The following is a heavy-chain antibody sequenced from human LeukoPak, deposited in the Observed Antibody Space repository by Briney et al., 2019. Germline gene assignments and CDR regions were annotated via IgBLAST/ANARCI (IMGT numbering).Heavy chain of an antibody. CDR2: ISSSSSYI. V-gene: IGHV3-21*01. J-gene: IGHJ4*02. CDR3: ARETFCTNTTCPIGDHFDY. Sequence: NPGGSLRLSCAASGFTFSSYSMNWVRQAPGKGLEWVSSISSSSSYIYYADSLKGRFTISRDNAKNSLYLQMNSLRAEDTAVYYCARETFCTNTTCPIGDHFDYWGQGTLVTVSS. CDR1: GFTFSSYS. D-gene: IGHD2-2*01.